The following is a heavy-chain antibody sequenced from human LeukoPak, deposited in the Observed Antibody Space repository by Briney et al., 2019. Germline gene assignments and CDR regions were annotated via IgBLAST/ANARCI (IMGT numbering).Heavy chain of an antibody. CDR2: ISGSGGSI. Sequence: GGSLRLSCAASGFTFNTYTMNWVRQAPGKGLEWVSGISGSGGSIRYADSVKGRFIISRDNSKNTLYLQMNSLRAEDTAVYYCAKGGDGYNYYFDYWGQETLVTVSS. CDR1: GFTFNTYT. J-gene: IGHJ4*02. CDR3: AKGGDGYNYYFDY. D-gene: IGHD5-24*01. V-gene: IGHV3-23*01.